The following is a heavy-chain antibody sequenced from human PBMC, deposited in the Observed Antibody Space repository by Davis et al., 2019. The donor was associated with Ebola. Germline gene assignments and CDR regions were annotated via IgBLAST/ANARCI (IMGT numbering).Heavy chain of an antibody. V-gene: IGHV5-51*01. D-gene: IGHD5-24*01. CDR2: IFPGDSDS. Sequence: KVSCKASGYTFSIYGLSWVRQMPGKGLECMGIIFPGDSDSRYSPSFQGQVTISADKSISTAYLHWSSLKASDTAMYYCARGTDGYNPGGYFDSWGQGTLVTVSS. CDR3: ARGTDGYNPGGYFDS. J-gene: IGHJ4*02. CDR1: GYTFSIYG.